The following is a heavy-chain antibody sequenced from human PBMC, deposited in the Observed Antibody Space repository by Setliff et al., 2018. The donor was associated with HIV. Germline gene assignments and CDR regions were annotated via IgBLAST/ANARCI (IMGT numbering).Heavy chain of an antibody. CDR3: AREWELLLGY. CDR1: GGTFINSA. V-gene: IGHV1-46*01. CDR2: INPSGGST. Sequence: ASVKVSCKASGGTFINSAFNWVRQAPGQGLQWMGIINPSGGSTSYAQKFQGRVTMTRDTSTSTVYMELSSLRSEDTAVYYCAREWELLLGYWGQGTLVTVSS. J-gene: IGHJ4*02. D-gene: IGHD1-26*01.